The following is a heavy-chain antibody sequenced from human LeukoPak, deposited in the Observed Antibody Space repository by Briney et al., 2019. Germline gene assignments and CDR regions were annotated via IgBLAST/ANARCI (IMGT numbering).Heavy chain of an antibody. CDR3: AKDSLSGYSGGVIDY. CDR1: GFTFSSYE. D-gene: IGHD5-12*01. Sequence: PGGSLRLSCAASGFTFSSYEMNWVRQAPGKGLEWVSYISSSGSTIYYADSVKGRFTISRDNAKNSLYLQMNSLRAEDKALYYCAKDSLSGYSGGVIDYWGQGTLVIVSS. V-gene: IGHV3-48*03. CDR2: ISSSGSTI. J-gene: IGHJ4*02.